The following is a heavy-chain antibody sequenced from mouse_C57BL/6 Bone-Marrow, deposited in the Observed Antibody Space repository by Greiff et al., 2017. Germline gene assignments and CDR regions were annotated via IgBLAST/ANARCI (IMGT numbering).Heavy chain of an antibody. V-gene: IGHV1-55*01. CDR2: IYPGSGST. J-gene: IGHJ2*01. CDR3: ARRLTEGYDGDY. CDR1: GYTFTSYW. D-gene: IGHD2-2*01. Sequence: VQLQQSGAELVKPGASVKMSCKASGYTFTSYWITWVKQRPGQGLEWIGDIYPGSGSTNYNEKFKSKATLTVDTSSSTAYMQLSSLKSEDSAVYYCARRLTEGYDGDYWGQGTTLTVSS.